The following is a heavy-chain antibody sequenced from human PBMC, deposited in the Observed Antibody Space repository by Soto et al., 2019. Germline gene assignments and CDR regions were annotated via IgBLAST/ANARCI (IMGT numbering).Heavy chain of an antibody. CDR2: ISPYNDYT. CDR1: GYTFIRYG. D-gene: IGHD3-16*01. J-gene: IGHJ6*02. CDR3: ARGGYSDNFWKKLNYYGLDV. Sequence: QVQLVQSAAEVKKPGASVKVTCKASGYTFIRYGITWVRQAPGQGLEWVGWISPYNDYTEYAQKFHGRVTMTTDTSSRTVTMALGGLRSDDTAVYYCARGGYSDNFWKKLNYYGLDVWGQGTTVTVSS. V-gene: IGHV1-18*01.